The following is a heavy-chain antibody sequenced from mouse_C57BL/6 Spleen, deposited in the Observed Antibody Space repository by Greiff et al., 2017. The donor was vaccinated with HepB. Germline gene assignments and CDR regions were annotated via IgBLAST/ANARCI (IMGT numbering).Heavy chain of an antibody. Sequence: VQLQQSGAELVRPGASVKLSCKASGYTFTDYYINWVKQRPGQGLEWIARIYPGSGNTYYNEKFKGKATLTAEKSSSTAYMQLSSLTSEDSAVYFCARSKVVAFDYWGQGTTLTVSS. V-gene: IGHV1-76*01. D-gene: IGHD1-1*01. CDR1: GYTFTDYY. CDR2: IYPGSGNT. J-gene: IGHJ2*01. CDR3: ARSKVVAFDY.